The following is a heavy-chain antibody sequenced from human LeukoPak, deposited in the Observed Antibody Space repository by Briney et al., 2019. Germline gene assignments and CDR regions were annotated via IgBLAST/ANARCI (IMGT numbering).Heavy chain of an antibody. V-gene: IGHV4-4*02. CDR2: IYHSGST. J-gene: IGHJ5*02. CDR3: AGIVVVAGWFDP. D-gene: IGHD2-15*01. CDR1: GASISISNW. Sequence: PSETLSLTCAVSGASISISNWWSWVRQPPGKGLEWIGEIYHSGSTNYNPSLKSRVTISVDTSKNQFSLKLSSVTAADTAVYYCAGIVVVAGWFDPWGQGTLVTVSS.